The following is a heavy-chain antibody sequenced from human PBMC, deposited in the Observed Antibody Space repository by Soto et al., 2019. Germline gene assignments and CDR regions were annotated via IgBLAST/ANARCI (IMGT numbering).Heavy chain of an antibody. J-gene: IGHJ6*02. CDR2: INPSGGST. V-gene: IGHV1-46*01. CDR3: ARGIRIKIFGVVPPMDV. D-gene: IGHD3-3*01. Sequence: ASVKVSCKASGYTFTSYYMHWVRQAPGQGLEWMGIINPSGGSTSYAQKFQGRVTMTRDTSTSTVYMELSSLRSEDTAVYYCARGIRIKIFGVVPPMDVWGQGTTVTVSS. CDR1: GYTFTSYY.